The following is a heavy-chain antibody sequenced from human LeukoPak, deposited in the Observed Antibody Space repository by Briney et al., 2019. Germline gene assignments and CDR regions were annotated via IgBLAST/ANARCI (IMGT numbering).Heavy chain of an antibody. CDR2: IYYSGST. D-gene: IGHD6-6*01. Sequence: PSETLSLTCTVSGGSISSSSYYWGWIRQPPGKGLEWIGSIYYSGSTYYNPSLKSRVTISVDTSKNQFSLKLSSVTAADTAVYYCARESVAAREGDYWGQGTLVTVSS. V-gene: IGHV4-39*07. CDR3: ARESVAAREGDY. CDR1: GGSISSSSYY. J-gene: IGHJ4*02.